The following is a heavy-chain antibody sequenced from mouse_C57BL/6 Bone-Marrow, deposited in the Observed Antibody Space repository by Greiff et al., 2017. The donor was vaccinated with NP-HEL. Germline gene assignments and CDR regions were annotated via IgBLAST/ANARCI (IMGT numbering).Heavy chain of an antibody. CDR3: ARRIYYYGSSGFAY. CDR2: IHPNSGST. V-gene: IGHV1-64*01. CDR1: GYTFTSYW. D-gene: IGHD1-1*01. Sequence: VQLQQPGAELVKPGASVKLSCKASGYTFTSYWMHWVKQRPGQGLEWIGMIHPNSGSTNYNEKFKSKATLTVDKSSSTAYMQLSSLTSEDSAVYYCARRIYYYGSSGFAYWGQGTLVTVSA. J-gene: IGHJ3*01.